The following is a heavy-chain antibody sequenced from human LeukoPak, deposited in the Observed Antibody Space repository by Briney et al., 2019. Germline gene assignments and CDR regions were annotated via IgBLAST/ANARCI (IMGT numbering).Heavy chain of an antibody. CDR1: GFTFSSYG. CDR2: IGDSGDNT. CDR3: AKCSGGNCFVPFDC. J-gene: IGHJ4*02. D-gene: IGHD2-15*01. V-gene: IGHV3-23*01. Sequence: GGSLRPSCAASGFTFSSYGMGWVRQAPGEGLEWVSGIGDSGDNTYYADSVKGRFTISRDNSKNTLYLQMNSLRAEDTAVYYCAKCSGGNCFVPFDCWGQGTLVTVSS.